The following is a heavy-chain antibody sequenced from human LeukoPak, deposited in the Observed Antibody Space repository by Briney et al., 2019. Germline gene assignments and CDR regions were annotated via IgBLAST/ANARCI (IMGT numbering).Heavy chain of an antibody. CDR1: GFTFGDYY. CDR2: INWSGGST. Sequence: GGSLRLSCAASGFTFGDYYMSWVRQAPGKGLEWVSGINWSGGSTGYADSVKGRFTISRDNAKSSLYLQMNSLSAKDTALSYCERAGGVYYDSSGLYPFDIWGQGTMVTVSS. J-gene: IGHJ3*02. CDR3: ERAGGVYYDSSGLYPFDI. D-gene: IGHD3-22*01. V-gene: IGHV3-20*04.